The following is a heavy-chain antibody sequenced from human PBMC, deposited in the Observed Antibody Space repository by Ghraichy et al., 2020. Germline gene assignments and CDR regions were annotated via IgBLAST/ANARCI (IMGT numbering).Heavy chain of an antibody. D-gene: IGHD6-13*01. V-gene: IGHV3-30*02. CDR3: AKGPPYSSSWTGGTGLFDY. J-gene: IGHJ4*02. CDR2: IRYDGSNK. Sequence: GGSLRLSCAASGFTFSSYGMHWVRQAPGKGLEWVAFIRYDGSNKYYADSVKGRFTISRDNSKNTLYLQMNSLRAEDTAVYYCAKGPPYSSSWTGGTGLFDYWGQGTLVTVSS. CDR1: GFTFSSYG.